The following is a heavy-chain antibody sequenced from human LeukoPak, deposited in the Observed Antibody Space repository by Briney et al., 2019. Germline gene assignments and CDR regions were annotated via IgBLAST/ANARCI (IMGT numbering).Heavy chain of an antibody. Sequence: GGSLRLSCKVSGFIVSSNSWSWVRQAPGKGLEWVSFISSGGNTDHSDSVKGRFTISRDNPKNTLYLQMNSLRAEDTAIYYCARRAGEYSHPYDYWGQGTLVTVSS. J-gene: IGHJ4*02. CDR3: ARRAGEYSHPYDY. V-gene: IGHV3-53*01. CDR2: ISSGGNT. CDR1: GFIVSSNS. D-gene: IGHD2-15*01.